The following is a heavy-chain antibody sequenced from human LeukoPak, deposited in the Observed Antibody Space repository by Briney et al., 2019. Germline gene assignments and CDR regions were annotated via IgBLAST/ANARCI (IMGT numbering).Heavy chain of an antibody. J-gene: IGHJ4*02. V-gene: IGHV4-59*01. CDR2: IFYSGST. Sequence: PSETLSLTCTVSGASISTYYWGWIRQPPGKGLEWIGYIFYSGSTTYNPPLKSRATTSVDTSKNQFTFNLSSVTPPHTPVFYCARFYGDYSRFDYWGQGTLVTVSS. CDR1: GASISTYY. CDR3: ARFYGDYSRFDY. D-gene: IGHD4-17*01.